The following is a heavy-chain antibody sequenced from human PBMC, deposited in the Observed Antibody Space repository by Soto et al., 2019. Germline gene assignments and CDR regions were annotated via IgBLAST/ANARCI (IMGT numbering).Heavy chain of an antibody. CDR2: ISYDGSNK. CDR3: ARDWRREEGY. V-gene: IGHV3-30-3*01. J-gene: IGHJ4*02. D-gene: IGHD3-3*01. CDR1: GFTFSSYA. Sequence: QVQLVESGGGVVQPGRSLRLSCAASGFTFSSYAMHWVRQAPGKGLEWVAVISYDGSNKYYADSVKGRFTISRDNSKNTLYLQMNSLRAEDTAVYYCARDWRREEGYWGQGTLVTVSS.